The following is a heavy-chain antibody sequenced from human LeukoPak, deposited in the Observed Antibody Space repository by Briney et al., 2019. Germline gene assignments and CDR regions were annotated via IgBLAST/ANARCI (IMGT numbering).Heavy chain of an antibody. J-gene: IGHJ6*02. CDR2: ISAYNGNT. CDR1: GYTFTSYG. CDR3: ARRWWELLRGYYYYGMDV. V-gene: IGHV1-18*01. D-gene: IGHD1-26*01. Sequence: ASVKVSCKASGYTFTSYGISWVRQAPGQGLEWMGWISAYNGNTNYAQKLQGRVTMTTDTSTSTAYMELRSLRSDDTAVYYCARRWWELLRGYYYYGMDVWGQGTTVTVSS.